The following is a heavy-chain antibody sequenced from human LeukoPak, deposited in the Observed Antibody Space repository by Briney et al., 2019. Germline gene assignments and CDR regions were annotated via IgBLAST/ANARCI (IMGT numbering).Heavy chain of an antibody. J-gene: IGHJ4*02. CDR1: GGSINSYY. V-gene: IGHV4-4*07. CDR3: ARGGKATVVTM. D-gene: IGHD4-23*01. CDR2: IYSSGCT. Sequence: SETLSLTCTVSGGSINSYYWSWIRQPAGKGLEWIGRIYSSGCTNYNPSLKSRVSMSVDTSKNQFSLKLTSVTAADTAVYYCARGGKATVVTMWGQGILVTVSS.